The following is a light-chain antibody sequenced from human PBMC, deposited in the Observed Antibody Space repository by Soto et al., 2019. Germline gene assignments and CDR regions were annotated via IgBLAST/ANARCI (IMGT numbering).Light chain of an antibody. CDR1: SSNIKSNY. Sequence: QSVLTQPPSASGTPGQRVTISCSGSSSNIKSNYIYWYQQLPGTAAKLLIYRNDQRPSVVAGRFSCSKSGTSASLALSGLRSEDEAEYYCATCDDSLSSYVFGTGTKVTVL. CDR2: RND. V-gene: IGLV1-47*01. CDR3: ATCDDSLSSYV. J-gene: IGLJ1*01.